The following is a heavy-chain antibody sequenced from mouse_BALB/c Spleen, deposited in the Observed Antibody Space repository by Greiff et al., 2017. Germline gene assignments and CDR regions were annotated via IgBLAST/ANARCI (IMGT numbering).Heavy chain of an antibody. CDR1: GFAFSSYD. V-gene: IGHV5-12-1*01. D-gene: IGHD1-1*01. Sequence: EVKLMESGGGLVKPGGSLKLSCAASGFAFSSYDMSWVRQTPEKRLEWVAYISSGGGSTYYPDTVKGRFTISRDNAKNTLYLQMSSLKSEDTAMYYCARSSPNYGAMDYWGQGTSVTVSS. CDR2: ISSGGGST. CDR3: ARSSPNYGAMDY. J-gene: IGHJ4*01.